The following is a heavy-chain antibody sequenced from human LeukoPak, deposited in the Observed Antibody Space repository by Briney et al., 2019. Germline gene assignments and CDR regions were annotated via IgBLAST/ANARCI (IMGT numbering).Heavy chain of an antibody. CDR1: GSTFSGHW. D-gene: IGHD1-14*01. J-gene: IGHJ4*02. CDR3: TRDRSRAEDD. CDR2: INQGGSDK. V-gene: IGHV3-7*01. Sequence: GGSLRLSCAASGSTFSGHWMSWVRQAPGKGLEWVANINQGGSDKYYVDSVKGRFTISRDNANNLLYLQMNSLRGEDTVVYYCTRDRSRAEDDWGQGTLVTVSS.